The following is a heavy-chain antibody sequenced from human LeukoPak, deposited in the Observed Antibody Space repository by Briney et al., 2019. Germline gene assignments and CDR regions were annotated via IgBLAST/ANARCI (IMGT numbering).Heavy chain of an antibody. J-gene: IGHJ4*02. CDR1: GLTFRDHY. CDR3: ARDKGRWLPHIPPDY. V-gene: IGHV3-30*02. CDR2: IRSDGSNK. Sequence: GGSLRLSCAASGLTFRDHYMSWVRQAPGKGLEWVTFIRSDGSNKYYADSVKGRFTISRDNSKNTLYLQMNSLRVEDTAVYYCARDKGRWLPHIPPDYWGQGTLVTVSS. D-gene: IGHD5-24*01.